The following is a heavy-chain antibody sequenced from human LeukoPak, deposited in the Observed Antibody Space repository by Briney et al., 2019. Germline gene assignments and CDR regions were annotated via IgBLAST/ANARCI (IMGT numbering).Heavy chain of an antibody. CDR3: ARGGWLQDLPRFLGFDY. CDR2: IIPIFGTA. CDR1: GGTFSSYA. V-gene: IGHV1-69*05. D-gene: IGHD5-24*01. Sequence: SVKVSCKASGGTFSSYAISWVRQAPGQGLEWMGGIIPIFGTANYAQKFQGRVTITTDESTSTAYMELSSLRSEDTAVYYCARGGWLQDLPRFLGFDYWGQGTLVTVSS. J-gene: IGHJ4*02.